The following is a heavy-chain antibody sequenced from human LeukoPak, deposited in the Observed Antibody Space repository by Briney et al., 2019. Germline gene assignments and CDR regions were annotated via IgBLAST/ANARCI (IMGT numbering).Heavy chain of an antibody. CDR1: GYSFTSYW. D-gene: IGHD2-15*01. Sequence: GESLKISCKGSGYSFTSYWIGWARQMPGKGLEWMGIIYPGDSDTRYSPSFQGQVTISADKSISTAYLQWSSLKASDTAMYYCARQVDCSGGSCYYFDYWGQGTLVTVSS. CDR2: IYPGDSDT. J-gene: IGHJ4*02. V-gene: IGHV5-51*01. CDR3: ARQVDCSGGSCYYFDY.